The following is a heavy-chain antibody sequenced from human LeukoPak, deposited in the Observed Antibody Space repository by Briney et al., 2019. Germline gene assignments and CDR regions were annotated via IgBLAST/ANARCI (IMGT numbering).Heavy chain of an antibody. CDR1: GLTFSHYE. J-gene: IGHJ4*02. CDR2: ISSTGSNI. CDR3: AAAYYYDGSGDY. Sequence: GGSLRLSCAASGLTFSHYEMNWVRQAPGKGLEWVSYISSTGSNIYYADSVKGRLTISRDNAKNSLYLLMNSLRTEDTAVYYCAAAYYYDGSGDYWGQGTLVTVSS. V-gene: IGHV3-48*03. D-gene: IGHD3-22*01.